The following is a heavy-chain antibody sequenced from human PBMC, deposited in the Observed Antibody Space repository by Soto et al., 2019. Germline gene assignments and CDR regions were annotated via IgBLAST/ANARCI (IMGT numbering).Heavy chain of an antibody. D-gene: IGHD6-13*01. V-gene: IGHV4-31*03. Sequence: SETLSLTCTVSGGSISSGGYYWSWIRQHPGKGLEWIGYIYYNGNTYYNPSLKSRVTISLDTSKNQFSLKLTSVTAADTAVYYCASAVRSWFYFDYWGQGALVTVSS. CDR1: GGSISSGGYY. CDR3: ASAVRSWFYFDY. CDR2: IYYNGNT. J-gene: IGHJ4*02.